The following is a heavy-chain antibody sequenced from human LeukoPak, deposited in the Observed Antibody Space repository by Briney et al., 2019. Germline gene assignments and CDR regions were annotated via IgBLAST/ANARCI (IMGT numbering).Heavy chain of an antibody. Sequence: HTGGSLRLSCEASRLTFNSLTFASYALSWVRLAPGKGLEWVSGISGSGSTTYYADSVKGRFTISRDNSEITLYLQMNTLRAEDTAIYYCANYPRSMAARPVYWGQGTLVTVSS. CDR1: RLTFNSLTFASYA. J-gene: IGHJ4*02. V-gene: IGHV3-23*01. CDR2: ISGSGSTT. D-gene: IGHD6-6*01. CDR3: ANYPRSMAARPVY.